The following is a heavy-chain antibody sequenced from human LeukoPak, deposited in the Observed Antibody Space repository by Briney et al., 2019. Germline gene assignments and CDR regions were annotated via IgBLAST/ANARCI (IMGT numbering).Heavy chain of an antibody. D-gene: IGHD2-15*01. CDR2: IYPGDSDT. CDR1: GSSFTSYW. V-gene: IGHV5-51*01. Sequence: GESLKISCKGSGSSFTSYWIGWVRQMPGKGLEWMGIIYPGDSDTRYSPSFQGQVTISADKSISTAYLQWSSLKASDTAMYYCARPVCSGGSCYEIDYWGQGTLVTVSS. J-gene: IGHJ4*02. CDR3: ARPVCSGGSCYEIDY.